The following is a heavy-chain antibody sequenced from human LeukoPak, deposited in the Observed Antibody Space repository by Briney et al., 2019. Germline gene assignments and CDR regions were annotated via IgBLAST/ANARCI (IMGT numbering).Heavy chain of an antibody. J-gene: IGHJ4*02. CDR2: IIPIFGTA. CDR1: GGTFSSYA. D-gene: IGHD4-23*01. V-gene: IGHV1-69*01. CDR3: AREGATVVYFDY. Sequence: SVKVSCKASGGTFSSYAISWVRQVPGQGLEWMGGIIPIFGTANYAQKFQGRVTITADESTSTAYMELSSLRSEDTAVYYCAREGATVVYFDYWGQGTLVTVSS.